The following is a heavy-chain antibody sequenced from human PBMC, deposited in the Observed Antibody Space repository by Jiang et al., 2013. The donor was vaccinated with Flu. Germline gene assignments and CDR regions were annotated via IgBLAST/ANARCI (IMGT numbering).Heavy chain of an antibody. V-gene: IGHV4-38-2*02. D-gene: IGHD2-8*01. CDR2: VHHSGKT. CDR1: GFSISSGFF. J-gene: IGHJ5*02. CDR3: ARGLMVSSSSDPHTYFDP. Sequence: LLKPSETLSLTCTVSGFSISSGFFWAWIRQSPGRGLEWIGSVHHSGKTYYNPSLRSRVAMSVDAPKNQFSLRLPSVTAADTAVYFCARGLMVSSSSDPHTYFDPWGQGTLVTVSS.